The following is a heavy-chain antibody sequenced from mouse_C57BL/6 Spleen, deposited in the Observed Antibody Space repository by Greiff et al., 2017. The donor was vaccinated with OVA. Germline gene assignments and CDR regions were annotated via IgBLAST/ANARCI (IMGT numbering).Heavy chain of an antibody. D-gene: IGHD4-1*01. CDR2: INPNYGTT. CDR1: GYSFTDYN. V-gene: IGHV1-39*01. J-gene: IGHJ1*03. Sequence: EVKLMESGPELVKPGASVKISCKASGYSFTDYNMNWVKQSNGKSLEWIGVINPNYGTTSYNQKFKGKATLTVDQSSSTAYMQLNSLTSEDSAVYYCARRGNWDGPVRYFDVWGTGTTVTVSS. CDR3: ARRGNWDGPVRYFDV.